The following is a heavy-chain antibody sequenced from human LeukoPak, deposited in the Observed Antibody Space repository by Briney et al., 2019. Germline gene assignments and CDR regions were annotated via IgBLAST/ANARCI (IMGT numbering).Heavy chain of an antibody. CDR1: EFTFSNYA. CDR3: AKRDYYDSSGYAPLFDY. D-gene: IGHD3-22*01. V-gene: IGHV3-23*01. Sequence: PGGSLRLSCAASEFTFSNYAMAWVRQAPGEGLEWVSGISGNGGKIYYADSVKGRFTISRDNSKNTLYLQMNSLRGEGTAVYFCAKRDYYDSSGYAPLFDYWGQGTLVTVSP. J-gene: IGHJ4*02. CDR2: ISGNGGKI.